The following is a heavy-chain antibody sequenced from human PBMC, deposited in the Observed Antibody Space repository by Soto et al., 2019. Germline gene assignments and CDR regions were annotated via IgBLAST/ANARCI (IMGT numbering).Heavy chain of an antibody. CDR1: GFTFSSYG. D-gene: IGHD6-13*01. Sequence: PGGSLRLSCAASGFTFSSYGMHWVRQAPGKGLEWVAVIWYDGSNKYYADSVKGRFTISRDNSKNTLYLQMNSLRAEDTAVYYCARESRGIAAAGDYYYYGMDVWGQGTTVTVSS. CDR2: IWYDGSNK. V-gene: IGHV3-33*01. CDR3: ARESRGIAAAGDYYYYGMDV. J-gene: IGHJ6*02.